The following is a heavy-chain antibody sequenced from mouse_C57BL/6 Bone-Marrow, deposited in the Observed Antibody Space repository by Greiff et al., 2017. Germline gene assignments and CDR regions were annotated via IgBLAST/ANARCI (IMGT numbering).Heavy chain of an antibody. Sequence: QVQLQQSGPELVKPGASVKISCKASGYAFSSSWMNWVKQRPGKGLEWIGRIYPGDGDTNYNGKLKGKATLTADKSSSTAYMQLSSLTSEDSAVYFCARGPSWGQGTTLTVSS. CDR2: IYPGDGDT. V-gene: IGHV1-82*01. CDR3: ARGPS. CDR1: GYAFSSSW. J-gene: IGHJ2*01.